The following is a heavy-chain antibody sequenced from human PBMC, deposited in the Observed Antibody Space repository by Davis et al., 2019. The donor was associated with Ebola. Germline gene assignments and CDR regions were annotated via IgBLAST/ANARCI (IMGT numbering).Heavy chain of an antibody. CDR2: ISGSGGST. Sequence: GESLKISCAASGFTFSSYAMSWVRQAPGKGLEWVSAISGSGGSTYYADSVKGRFTISRDNSKNTLYLQMNSLRAEDTAVYYCAKRRNIAVAGIYYGMDVWGQGTTVTVSS. CDR1: GFTFSSYA. D-gene: IGHD6-19*01. CDR3: AKRRNIAVAGIYYGMDV. J-gene: IGHJ6*02. V-gene: IGHV3-23*01.